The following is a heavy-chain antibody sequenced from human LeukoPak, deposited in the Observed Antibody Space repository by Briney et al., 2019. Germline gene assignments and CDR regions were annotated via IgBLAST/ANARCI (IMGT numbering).Heavy chain of an antibody. D-gene: IGHD6-19*01. CDR2: IKQDGSEK. V-gene: IGHV3-7*01. CDR3: ARDPLDSIAVAADAFDI. Sequence: PGGSLRLSCAASRFTLSTYWMSWVRQAPGKGLEWVANIKQDGSEKYYVDSVKGRFTISRDNAKNSLYLQMNSLRAEDTAVYYCARDPLDSIAVAADAFDIWGQGTMVTVSS. J-gene: IGHJ3*02. CDR1: RFTLSTYW.